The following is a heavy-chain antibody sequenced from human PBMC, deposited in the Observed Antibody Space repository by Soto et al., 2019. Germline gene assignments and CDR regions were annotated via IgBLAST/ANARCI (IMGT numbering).Heavy chain of an antibody. D-gene: IGHD5-12*01. CDR1: PRARTSYD. J-gene: IGHJ4*02. CDR2: IYYSGST. CDR3: ASLAHTSGYDWAFDY. V-gene: IGHV4-59*01. Sequence: SETLSRTGTLSPRARTSYDLMFVPPPPAKGLEWIGYIYYSGSTNYTPSLKRRVTISVDTSKNQFSLKLSSVTAADTAVYYCASLAHTSGYDWAFDYWGQRTLVTVSS.